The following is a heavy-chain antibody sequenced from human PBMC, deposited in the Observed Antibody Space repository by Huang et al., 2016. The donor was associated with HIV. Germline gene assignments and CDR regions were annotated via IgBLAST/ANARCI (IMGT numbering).Heavy chain of an antibody. CDR2: MNPKNGNT. CDR3: ARGRFGETYNYYMDV. CDR1: GYTFSTYA. Sequence: QVQLVQSGAEVRKPGASVKVSCKASGYTFSTYAINWVRQATGQGLGWMRDMNPKNGNTGYAQKFQGRVTFTRRTSISTADMELSRLTSEDTAVYYCARGRFGETYNYYMDVWGEGTTVTVS. J-gene: IGHJ6*03. D-gene: IGHD3-10*01. V-gene: IGHV1-8*03.